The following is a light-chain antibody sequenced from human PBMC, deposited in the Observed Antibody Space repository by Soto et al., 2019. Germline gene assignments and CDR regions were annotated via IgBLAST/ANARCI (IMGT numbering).Light chain of an antibody. CDR2: GAS. J-gene: IGKJ1*01. V-gene: IGKV3D-7*01. Sequence: ETVLTQSPGTLSLSPGERATLSCRASQSVSSYLGWYQQKSGQSPRLLIYGASIRATGIPARFSGSGSGTAFTLTISSLQPEDFAVYYCQQDYNLPWTFGQGTKVDIK. CDR3: QQDYNLPWT. CDR1: QSVSSY.